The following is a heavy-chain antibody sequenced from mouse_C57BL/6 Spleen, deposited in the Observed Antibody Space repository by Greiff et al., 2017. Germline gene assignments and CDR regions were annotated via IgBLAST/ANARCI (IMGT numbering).Heavy chain of an antibody. D-gene: IGHD1-1*01. J-gene: IGHJ3*01. CDR3: ARDDYYGSSSLAW. CDR2: INPNNGGT. V-gene: IGHV1-26*01. CDR1: GYTFTDYY. Sequence: VQLQQSGPELVKPGASVKISCKASGYTFTDYYMNWVKQSHGKSLEWIGDINPNNGGTSYNQKFKGKATLTVDKSSSKAYMELRSLTSEDSAVYYCARDDYYGSSSLAWWGQGTLVTVSA.